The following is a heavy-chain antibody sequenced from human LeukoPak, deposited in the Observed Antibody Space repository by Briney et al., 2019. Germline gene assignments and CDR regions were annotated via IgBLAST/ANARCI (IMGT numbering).Heavy chain of an antibody. J-gene: IGHJ6*02. D-gene: IGHD2-21*02. V-gene: IGHV4-34*01. CDR1: GGSFSGYY. CDR2: INHSGST. CDR3: ARDLGLLYGMDV. Sequence: PSETLSLTCAVYGGSFSGYYWSWIRQPPGKGLEWIGEINHSGSTNYNPSLKSRVTISVDTSKNQFSLKLSSVTAADTAVYYCARDLGLLYGMDVWGQGTTVTVSS.